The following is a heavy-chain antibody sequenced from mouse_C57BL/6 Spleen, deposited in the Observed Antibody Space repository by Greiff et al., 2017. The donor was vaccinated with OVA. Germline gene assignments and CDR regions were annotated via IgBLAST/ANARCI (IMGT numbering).Heavy chain of an antibody. J-gene: IGHJ3*01. D-gene: IGHD2-4*01. Sequence: EVMLVESGGDLVKPGGSLKLSCAASGFTFSSYGMSWVRQTPDKRLEWVATISSGGSYTYYPDSVKGRFTISRDNAKNTLYLQMSSLKSEDTAMYYCARHGYDYDVNWFAYWGQGTLVTVSA. CDR3: ARHGYDYDVNWFAY. CDR2: ISSGGSYT. CDR1: GFTFSSYG. V-gene: IGHV5-6*01.